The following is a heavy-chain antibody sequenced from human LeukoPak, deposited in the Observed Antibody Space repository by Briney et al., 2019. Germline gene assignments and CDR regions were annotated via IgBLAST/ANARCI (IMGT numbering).Heavy chain of an antibody. CDR2: ISNDGVYT. J-gene: IGHJ4*02. CDR1: GFTFRNYA. V-gene: IGHV3-23*01. CDR3: AKGSSGGRPYYFDY. D-gene: IGHD3-22*01. Sequence: PGGSLRLSCVASGFTFRNYAMSRVRQSPGKGLEWISAISNDGVYTFHADSVKGRLTISRDNSKNTLYLQMDSLRAEDTAIYYCAKGSSGGRPYYFDYWGQGTLVTVSS.